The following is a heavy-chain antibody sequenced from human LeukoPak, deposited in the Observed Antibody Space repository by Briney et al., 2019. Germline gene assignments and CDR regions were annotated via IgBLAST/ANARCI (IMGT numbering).Heavy chain of an antibody. V-gene: IGHV4-39*07. D-gene: IGHD3-10*01. CDR2: IYYSGST. J-gene: IGHJ5*02. CDR3: ARGREYGSGSYYISGPVGWPNNWFDP. Sequence: PSETLSLTCTVSGGSISSSSYYWGWIRQPPGKGLEWIGSIYYSGSTYYNPSLKSRVTISVDTSKNQFSLKLSSVTAADTAVYYCARGREYGSGSYYISGPVGWPNNWFDPWGQGTLVTVSS. CDR1: GGSISSSSYY.